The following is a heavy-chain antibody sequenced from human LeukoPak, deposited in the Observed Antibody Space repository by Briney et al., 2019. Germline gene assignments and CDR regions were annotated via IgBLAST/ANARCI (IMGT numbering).Heavy chain of an antibody. CDR2: INHSGST. D-gene: IGHD3-10*01. CDR1: GGSFSGYY. V-gene: IGHV4-34*01. Sequence: SETLSLTCAVYGGSFSGYYWSWIRQPPGKGLEGIGEINHSGSTNYNPSLKRRVTISVDTSKNQFSLKLSSVTPADTAVYYCARPWFGHYGMDVWGQGPTVTVSS. J-gene: IGHJ6*02. CDR3: ARPWFGHYGMDV.